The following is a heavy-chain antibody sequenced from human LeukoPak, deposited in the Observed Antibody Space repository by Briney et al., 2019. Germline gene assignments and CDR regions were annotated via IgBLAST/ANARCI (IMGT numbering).Heavy chain of an antibody. CDR1: GYTFTGYY. D-gene: IGHD6-19*01. J-gene: IGHJ4*02. Sequence: ASVKVSCKASGYTFTGYYMHWVRQAPGQGLEWMGWISAYNGNTNYAQKLQGRVTMTTDTSTSTAYMELRSLRSDDTAVYYCARVFRRSYSSGWYGDYWGQGTLVTVSS. V-gene: IGHV1-18*04. CDR3: ARVFRRSYSSGWYGDY. CDR2: ISAYNGNT.